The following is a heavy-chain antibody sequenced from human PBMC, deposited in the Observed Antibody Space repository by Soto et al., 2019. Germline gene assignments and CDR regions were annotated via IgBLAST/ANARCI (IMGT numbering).Heavy chain of an antibody. CDR1: GFTFSSYW. CDR2: ITGSRGYT. CDR3: AKGSADYRPYYFDN. Sequence: GGSLRLSCAASGFTFSSYWMHWVRHAPGKGLEWVAAITGSRGYTSYVDSAKGRFTISRDNSRNTLYLQMDSLRAEDTAVYYCAKGSADYRPYYFDNWGLGTLVTVSS. D-gene: IGHD2-2*01. J-gene: IGHJ4*02. V-gene: IGHV3-23*01.